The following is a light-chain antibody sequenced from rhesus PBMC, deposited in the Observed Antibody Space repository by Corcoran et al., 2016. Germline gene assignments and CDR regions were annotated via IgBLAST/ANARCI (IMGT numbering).Light chain of an antibody. CDR3: CSYAGSSTYV. CDR1: STDVHSYSY. J-gene: IGLJ6*01. CDR2: QVD. Sequence: QSALTQPASVSGSPGQSITISCTGASTDVHSYSYVSWYQHHPGRAPKVIIYQVDNRPAGVSHRFSCSKSGDTASLTIAGLQAEDAADYYGCSYAGSSTYVFGTGTKVTV. V-gene: IGLV2-32*02.